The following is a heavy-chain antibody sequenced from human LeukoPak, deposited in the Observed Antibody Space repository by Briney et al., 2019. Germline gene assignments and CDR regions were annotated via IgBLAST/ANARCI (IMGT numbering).Heavy chain of an antibody. V-gene: IGHV4-59*01. Sequence: SETLSLTCTVSGGSISIYYWSWIRQPPGRGLEWIGYIYYSGSTNYNPSLKSRVTISVDTSKNQFSLKLSSVTAADTAVYYCARVTDSSGYYSYYYYGMDVWGQGTTVTVSS. CDR1: GGSISIYY. CDR3: ARVTDSSGYYSYYYYGMDV. D-gene: IGHD3-22*01. CDR2: IYYSGST. J-gene: IGHJ6*02.